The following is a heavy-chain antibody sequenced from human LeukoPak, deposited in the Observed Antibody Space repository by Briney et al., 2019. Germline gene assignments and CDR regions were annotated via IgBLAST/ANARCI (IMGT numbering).Heavy chain of an antibody. Sequence: GGSLRLSCAASGFTFSSYSMNWVRQAAGKGLEWVSSINSSSSYIYYADSVKGRFTISRDNAKNSLYLQMNSLRAEDTAVYYCARARRGLRDALDIWVQGRIVTVSS. V-gene: IGHV3-21*01. CDR3: ARARRGLRDALDI. CDR1: GFTFSSYS. D-gene: IGHD1-14*01. J-gene: IGHJ3*02. CDR2: INSSSSYI.